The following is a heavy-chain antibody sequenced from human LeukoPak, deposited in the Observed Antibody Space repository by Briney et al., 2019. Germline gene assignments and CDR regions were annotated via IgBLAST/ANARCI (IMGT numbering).Heavy chain of an antibody. D-gene: IGHD3-10*01. CDR2: IYYSGST. V-gene: IGHV4-59*01. CDR3: ARDQAVRGVNGFDY. J-gene: IGHJ4*02. CDR1: GGSISSYY. Sequence: SETLSLTCTVSGGSISSYYWSWIRQPPGKGLEWIGYIYYSGSTNYNPSLKSRVTISVDTSKNQFSLKLSSVTAADTAVYYCARDQAVRGVNGFDYWGQGTLVTVSS.